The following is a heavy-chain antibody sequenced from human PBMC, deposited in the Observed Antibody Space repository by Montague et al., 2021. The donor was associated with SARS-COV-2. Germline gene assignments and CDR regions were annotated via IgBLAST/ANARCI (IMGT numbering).Heavy chain of an antibody. D-gene: IGHD3-9*01. V-gene: IGHV2-70*04. J-gene: IGHJ4*02. CDR1: GFSLSTSGMR. Sequence: PALVKPTQTLTLTCTFSGFSLSTSGMRASWIRQPPGKALEWLARXDWDDDKFYSTSLKTRLTISKDTSKNQVVLTMTNMDSVDTATYYCARSYYDILTAYYTPFDYWGQGTLVTVSS. CDR3: ARSYYDILTAYYTPFDY. CDR2: XDWDDDK.